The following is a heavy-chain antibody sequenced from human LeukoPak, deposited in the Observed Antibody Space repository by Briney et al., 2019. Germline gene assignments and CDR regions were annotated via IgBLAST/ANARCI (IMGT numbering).Heavy chain of an antibody. CDR2: ISYDGSNK. D-gene: IGHD3-10*01. J-gene: IGHJ6*02. V-gene: IGHV3-30*18. CDR3: AKGCLWFGPCPHLDV. CDR1: GFTFSSYG. Sequence: GGSLRLSCAASGFTFSSYGMHWVRQAPGKGLEWVAVISYDGSNKYYADSVKGRFTISRDNSKNTLYLQMNSLRAEDTAVYYCAKGCLWFGPCPHLDVWGQGTTVTVSS.